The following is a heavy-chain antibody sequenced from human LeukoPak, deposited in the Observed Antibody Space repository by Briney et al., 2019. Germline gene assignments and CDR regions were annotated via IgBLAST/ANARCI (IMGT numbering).Heavy chain of an antibody. Sequence: SETLSLTCTVSGGSISSHYWSWIRQPPGKGLEWIGYIYYSGSTNYNPSLKSRVTISVDTSKYQFSLKLRSVTAADADVYYCARENYDFWSGGWNGFDPWGQGTLVTVSS. D-gene: IGHD3-3*01. CDR2: IYYSGST. J-gene: IGHJ5*02. V-gene: IGHV4-59*11. CDR1: GGSISSHY. CDR3: ARENYDFWSGGWNGFDP.